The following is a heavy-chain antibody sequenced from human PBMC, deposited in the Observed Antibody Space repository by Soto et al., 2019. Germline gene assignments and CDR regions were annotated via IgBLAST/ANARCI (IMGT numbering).Heavy chain of an antibody. D-gene: IGHD2-15*01. CDR3: AREPDCSGGSCYYYYYGMDV. Sequence: PGGSLRLSCAASGFTFSDYYMSWIRQAPGKGLEWVSYISSSGSTIYYADSVKGRFTISRDNAKNSLYLQMNSLRAEDTAVYYCAREPDCSGGSCYYYYYGMDVWGQGTTVTVSS. CDR1: GFTFSDYY. CDR2: ISSSGSTI. J-gene: IGHJ6*02. V-gene: IGHV3-11*01.